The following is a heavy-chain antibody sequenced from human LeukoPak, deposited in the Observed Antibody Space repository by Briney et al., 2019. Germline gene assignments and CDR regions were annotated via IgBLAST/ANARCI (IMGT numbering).Heavy chain of an antibody. J-gene: IGHJ5*02. V-gene: IGHV1-2*06. D-gene: IGHD6-13*01. CDR1: GYTFTGYY. Sequence: GGSLKVSCKASGYTFTGYYMHCGRQAPGQGLEWMGRSNPNSGGTNYAQKFQGRVNMTRDTSMSTAYMELSRLRSDDTAVYCCARAKEYSRSWYVWFDPWGQGTLVTVSS. CDR2: SNPNSGGT. CDR3: ARAKEYSRSWYVWFDP.